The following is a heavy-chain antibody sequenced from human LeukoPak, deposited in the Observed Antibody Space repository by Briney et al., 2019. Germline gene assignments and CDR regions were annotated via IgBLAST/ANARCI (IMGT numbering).Heavy chain of an antibody. CDR1: GFTFSSYN. V-gene: IGHV3-21*01. J-gene: IGHJ3*02. CDR3: ARESDDAFDI. Sequence: GGSLRLSCAASGFTFSSYNMNWVRQAPGKGLEWVSSISSSSSYIYYADSVKGRFAISRDNAKNSLYLQMNSLRAEDMAVYYCARESDDAFDIWGQGTMVTVSS. CDR2: ISSSSSYI.